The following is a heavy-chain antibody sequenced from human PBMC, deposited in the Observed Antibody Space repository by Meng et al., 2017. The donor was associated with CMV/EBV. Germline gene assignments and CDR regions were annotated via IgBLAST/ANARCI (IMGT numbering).Heavy chain of an antibody. D-gene: IGHD2-2*01. CDR1: GGTFSSYG. J-gene: IGHJ6*02. Sequence: SVKVSCKASGGTFSSYGISWVRQAPGQGLEWMGGIIPIFGTANYAQKFQGRVTITTDESTSTAYMELSSLRSEDTAVYYCASSTDIVVVPAAMGYYYYGMDVWGQGTTVTVSS. CDR3: ASSTDIVVVPAAMGYYYYGMDV. V-gene: IGHV1-69*05. CDR2: IIPIFGTA.